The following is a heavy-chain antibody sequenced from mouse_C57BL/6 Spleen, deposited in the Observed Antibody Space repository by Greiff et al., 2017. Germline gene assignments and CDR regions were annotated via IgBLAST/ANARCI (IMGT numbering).Heavy chain of an antibody. V-gene: IGHV1-85*01. D-gene: IGHD2-5*01. Sequence: VQLQQSGPELVKPGASVKLSCKASGYTFTSYDINWVKQRPGQGLEWIGWIYPRAGSTKYNEKFKGKATLTVDTSSSTAYMELHSLTSEDSAVYFCARRDSNYVGYAMDYWGQGTSVTVSS. CDR1: GYTFTSYD. CDR2: IYPRAGST. J-gene: IGHJ4*01. CDR3: ARRDSNYVGYAMDY.